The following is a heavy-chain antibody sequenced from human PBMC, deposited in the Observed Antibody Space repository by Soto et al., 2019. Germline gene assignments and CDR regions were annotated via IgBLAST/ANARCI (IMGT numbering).Heavy chain of an antibody. CDR2: ISAYNGNT. Sequence: QVQLVQSGAEVKKPGASVKVSCKASGYTFTSYGISWVRQAPGQGLEWMGWISAYNGNTNIAPKLQGRVTMTTDTSTCTAYMELRSLRSDDTAVYYCARVPRGAWYSQSLYWGQGSLVTVSS. CDR1: GYTFTSYG. D-gene: IGHD6-13*01. V-gene: IGHV1-18*04. J-gene: IGHJ4*02. CDR3: ARVPRGAWYSQSLY.